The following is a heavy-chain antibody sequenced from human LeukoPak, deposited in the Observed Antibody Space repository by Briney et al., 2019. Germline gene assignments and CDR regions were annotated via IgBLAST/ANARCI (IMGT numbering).Heavy chain of an antibody. D-gene: IGHD3-10*01. CDR2: ISGSGGST. CDR3: AKDRWFGTFDI. J-gene: IGHJ3*02. CDR1: GFTFSKYA. Sequence: GGSLRLSCAASGFTFSKYAMSWVRQAPGQGLEWVSGISGSGGSTYYADSVKGRFSISRDDSKNTLYLQMNSLRADDTAVYYCAKDRWFGTFDIWGQGTLVTVSS. V-gene: IGHV3-23*01.